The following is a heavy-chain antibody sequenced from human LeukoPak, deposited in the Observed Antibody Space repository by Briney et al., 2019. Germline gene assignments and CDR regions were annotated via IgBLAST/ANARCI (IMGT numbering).Heavy chain of an antibody. CDR1: GGSFSGYY. Sequence: SETLPLTCAVDGGSFSGYYWSWIRQPPGKGLEWIGEINHSGSTNYNPSLKSRVTISVDTSKNQFSLKLSSVTAADTAVYYCARVVTVVTPNSVNWFDPWGQGTLVTVSS. CDR3: ARVVTVVTPNSVNWFDP. D-gene: IGHD4-23*01. V-gene: IGHV4-34*01. J-gene: IGHJ5*02. CDR2: INHSGST.